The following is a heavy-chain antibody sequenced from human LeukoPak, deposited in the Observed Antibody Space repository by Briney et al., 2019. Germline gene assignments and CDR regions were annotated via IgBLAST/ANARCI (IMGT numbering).Heavy chain of an antibody. Sequence: PGGSLRLSCTVSGFTFRNYIMTWVRLSQGKGLEWVSSIGGGGDVTFYADSVKGRFRTTRDDSRSTLYLQMDSPRVDDTGVYYCANWGGTETIGTIWYGPLDYWGQGTQVTVSS. CDR3: ANWGGTETIGTIWYGPLDY. CDR2: IGGGGDVT. CDR1: GFTFRNYI. V-gene: IGHV3-23*01. D-gene: IGHD6-13*01. J-gene: IGHJ4*02.